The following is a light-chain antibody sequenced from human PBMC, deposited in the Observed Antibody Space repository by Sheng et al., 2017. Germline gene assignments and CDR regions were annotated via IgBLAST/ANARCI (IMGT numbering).Light chain of an antibody. J-gene: IGKJ1*01. Sequence: EIVLTQSPATLSLSPGESATLSCGASQSVSSSYLAWYQQKPGLAPRLLFYDVSNRATGIPERFSGSGSGTDFALTISRLEPEDFAVYYCQQYSSSPWTFGQGTKVEIK. CDR1: QSVSSSY. CDR2: DVS. CDR3: QQYSSSPWT. V-gene: IGKV3D-20*01.